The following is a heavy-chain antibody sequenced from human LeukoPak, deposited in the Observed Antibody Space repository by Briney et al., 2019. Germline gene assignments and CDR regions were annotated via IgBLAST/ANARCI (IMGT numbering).Heavy chain of an antibody. CDR1: GFTFSSYA. J-gene: IGHJ3*02. CDR3: ANVLGATPLSHDAFDI. Sequence: GGSLRLSCAASGFTFSSYAMHWVRQAPGKGLEWVAVISYDGSNKYYADSVKGRFTISRDNSKNTLYLQMNSLRAEDTAVYYCANVLGATPLSHDAFDIWGQGTMVTVSS. CDR2: ISYDGSNK. D-gene: IGHD1-26*01. V-gene: IGHV3-30-3*01.